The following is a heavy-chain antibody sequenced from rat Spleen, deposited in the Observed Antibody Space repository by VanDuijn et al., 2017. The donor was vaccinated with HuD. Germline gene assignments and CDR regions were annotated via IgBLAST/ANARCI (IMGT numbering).Heavy chain of an antibody. V-gene: IGHV5-31*01. CDR2: ITNTGSIT. Sequence: EVQLVESGGGLVQPGGSLRLSCVASGFTFNNYWMTWIRQAPGKGLEWVASITNTGSITYYPDSVKGRFTISRDNAKSTLYLQMNSLRSEDTATYYCTRVDYYDGSYPFDYWGQGVMVTVSS. CDR1: GFTFNNYW. J-gene: IGHJ2*01. D-gene: IGHD1-12*02. CDR3: TRVDYYDGSYPFDY.